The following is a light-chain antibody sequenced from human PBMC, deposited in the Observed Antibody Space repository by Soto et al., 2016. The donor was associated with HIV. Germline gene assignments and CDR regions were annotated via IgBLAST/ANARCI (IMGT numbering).Light chain of an antibody. CDR2: KDS. CDR1: ALPKQY. V-gene: IGLV3-25*03. Sequence: SYKLTQPPSVSVSPGQTARITCSGDALPKQYAYWYQQKPGQAPVLVIYKDSERPSGIPERFSGSSSRTTVTLTISGVQAEDEADYYCQSADSSGTCVFGTGTKVTVL. CDR3: QSADSSGTCV. J-gene: IGLJ1*01.